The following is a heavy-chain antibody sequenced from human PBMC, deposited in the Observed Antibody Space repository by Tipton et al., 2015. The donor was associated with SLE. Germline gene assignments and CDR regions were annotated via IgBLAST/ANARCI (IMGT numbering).Heavy chain of an antibody. V-gene: IGHV3-30*03. CDR3: ARDLVGAIYYFDY. CDR2: ISYDGRNK. D-gene: IGHD1-26*01. J-gene: IGHJ4*02. Sequence: SLRLSCAVSGFTFSSYWMNWVRQAPGKGLEWVAVISYDGRNKYYADSVKGRFTISRDNSKNTLYLQMNSLRAEDTAVYYCARDLVGAIYYFDYWGQGTLVTVSS. CDR1: GFTFSSYW.